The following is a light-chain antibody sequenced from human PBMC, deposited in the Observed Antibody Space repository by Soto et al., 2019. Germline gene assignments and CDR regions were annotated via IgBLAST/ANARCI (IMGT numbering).Light chain of an antibody. Sequence: DIQMTQSPSSVAASGGDRVTITCRAIQASSSWLAWYQQKPGKAPKLLIYAASTLQSGVTSRFRGSGYGTEFTLTNSSRQHEDFATYYCQQANSFPYTFGQGTKLEIK. J-gene: IGKJ2*01. CDR3: QQANSFPYT. CDR1: QASSSW. V-gene: IGKV1-12*01. CDR2: AAS.